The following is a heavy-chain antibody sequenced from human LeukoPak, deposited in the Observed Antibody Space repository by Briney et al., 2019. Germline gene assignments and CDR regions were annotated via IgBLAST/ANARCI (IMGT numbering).Heavy chain of an antibody. CDR3: AREEVIIAAAFDY. V-gene: IGHV1-2*02. CDR1: GYTFTGYY. Sequence: ASVKVSCKASGYTFTGYYMHWVRQAPGHGLEWMGWINPNSGGTNYAQKFQGRVTMTTDTSTSTAYTELRSLRSDDTAVYYCAREEVIIAAAFDYWGQGTLVTVSS. J-gene: IGHJ4*02. D-gene: IGHD6-13*01. CDR2: INPNSGGT.